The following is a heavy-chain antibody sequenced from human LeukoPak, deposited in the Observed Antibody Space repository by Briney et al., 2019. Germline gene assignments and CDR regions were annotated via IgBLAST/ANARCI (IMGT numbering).Heavy chain of an antibody. D-gene: IGHD6-6*01. CDR1: GFTFSSYG. V-gene: IGHV3-33*01. CDR3: ARGRLAAPHYYYYMDV. J-gene: IGHJ6*03. Sequence: GGSLRLSCAASGFTFSSYGMHWVRQAPGKGLEWVAVIWYDGSNKYYADSVKGRFTISRDNSKNTLYLQMNSLRAEDTAVYYCARGRLAAPHYYYYMDVWGKGTTVTVSS. CDR2: IWYDGSNK.